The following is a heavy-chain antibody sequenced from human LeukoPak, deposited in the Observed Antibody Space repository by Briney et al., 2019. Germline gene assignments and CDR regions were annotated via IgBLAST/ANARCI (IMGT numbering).Heavy chain of an antibody. Sequence: PSETLSLTCTVSGGSISSSSYYWGWIRQPPGKGLEWIGSIYFGGTTYYNPSLKSRVTISVDTSKNQFSLKLSSVTAADTAVYYCARSVLVFDNWGQGTLVTVSS. V-gene: IGHV4-39*01. CDR3: ARSVLVFDN. D-gene: IGHD2-15*01. CDR2: IYFGGTT. CDR1: GGSISSSSYY. J-gene: IGHJ4*02.